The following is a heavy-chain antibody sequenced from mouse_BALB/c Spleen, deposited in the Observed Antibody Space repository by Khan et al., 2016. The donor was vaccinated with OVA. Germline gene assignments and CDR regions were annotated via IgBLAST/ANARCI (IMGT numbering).Heavy chain of an antibody. CDR1: GYTFSSYW. CDR2: ILPGSNST. D-gene: IGHD1-1*01. Sequence: VQLQQSGAELMKPGASVKISCKATGYTFSSYWIEWVKQRPGHGLEWIGEILPGSNSTNYNERFKGKATITADTSSNTAYMQLSSLTSEDSAIYSCARVNYYGSTSWFGYWGQGTLVTVSA. CDR3: ARVNYYGSTSWFGY. J-gene: IGHJ3*01. V-gene: IGHV1-9*01.